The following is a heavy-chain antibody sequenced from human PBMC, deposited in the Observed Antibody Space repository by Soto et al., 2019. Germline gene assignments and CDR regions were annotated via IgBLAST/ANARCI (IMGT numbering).Heavy chain of an antibody. CDR1: GYSVTSSDYY. CDR3: APLSVSLSGPYGIHV. D-gene: IGHD2-15*01. V-gene: IGHV4-39*01. Sequence: PSETLSLTCSVSGYSVTSSDYYWAWIRQPSGKGLEWIGSMFYSGLTYYNPSLKSRVTLSVDTSKNQFSVRLNSVTAADTAVYYCAPLSVSLSGPYGIHVWGPGPTVTVSS. J-gene: IGHJ6*02. CDR2: MFYSGLT.